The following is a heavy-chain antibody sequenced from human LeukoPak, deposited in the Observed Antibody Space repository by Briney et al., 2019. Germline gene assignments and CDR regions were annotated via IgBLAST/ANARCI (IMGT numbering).Heavy chain of an antibody. D-gene: IGHD1-14*01. V-gene: IGHV4-34*01. Sequence: PSETLSLTCAIYGGSFSAYYWSWIRQPPAKGLEWIGEINQSGSTNYNPSLKSRVTISVDTSKNQFSLKLSSVTAADTAVYYCAKGRPYNVGLPPWFDPWGQGTLVAVSS. CDR3: AKGRPYNVGLPPWFDP. J-gene: IGHJ5*02. CDR1: GGSFSAYY. CDR2: INQSGST.